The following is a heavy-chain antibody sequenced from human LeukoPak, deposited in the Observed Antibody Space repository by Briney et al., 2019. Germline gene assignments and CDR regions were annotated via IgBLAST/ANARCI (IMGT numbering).Heavy chain of an antibody. J-gene: IGHJ4*02. Sequence: SETLSLTCTVSGYSISSGYYWGWIRQPPGKGLEWIGSIFRSGTTYYNPSLTSRVTISLDTSKNQFSVKLTSVTAADTAVYYCARVLSGTADYWGQGTLVTVSS. CDR1: GYSISSGYY. V-gene: IGHV4-38-2*02. CDR3: ARVLSGTADY. CDR2: IFRSGTT. D-gene: IGHD1/OR15-1a*01.